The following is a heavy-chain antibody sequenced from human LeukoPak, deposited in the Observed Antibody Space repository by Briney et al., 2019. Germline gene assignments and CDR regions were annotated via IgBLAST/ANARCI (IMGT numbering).Heavy chain of an antibody. CDR2: ILPFVGTA. CDR3: ARVACSDGRCYFDS. J-gene: IGHJ4*03. CDR1: GDTLNNYV. V-gene: IGHV1-69*04. D-gene: IGHD2-15*01. Sequence: SVKVSCKASGDTLNNYVISWLRQAPGQGLEWMGRILPFVGTATYAQNSQGRVTITADRPTSTANIELSSLTFDDTAVYYCARVACSDGRCYFDSWGQGSLITVSS.